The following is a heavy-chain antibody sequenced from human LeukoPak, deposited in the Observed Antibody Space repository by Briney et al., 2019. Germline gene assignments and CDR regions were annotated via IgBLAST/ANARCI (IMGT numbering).Heavy chain of an antibody. CDR1: GYTFTSYA. D-gene: IGHD3-16*01. V-gene: IGHV7-4-1*02. Sequence: ASVKVSCKASGYTFTSYAMNWVRQAPGQGLEWMGWINTNTGNPTYAQGFTGRFVFSLDTSVSTAYLQISSLKAEDTAVYYCARAEDPVGLTWFDPWGQGTLVTVSS. J-gene: IGHJ5*02. CDR2: INTNTGNP. CDR3: ARAEDPVGLTWFDP.